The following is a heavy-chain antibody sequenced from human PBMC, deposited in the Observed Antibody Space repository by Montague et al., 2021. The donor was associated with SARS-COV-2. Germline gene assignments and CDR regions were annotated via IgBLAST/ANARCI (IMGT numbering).Heavy chain of an antibody. CDR3: AGGPAATYYYGMDV. CDR1: GGSISSGSYY. V-gene: IGHV4-61*02. CDR2: IYTSGST. J-gene: IGHJ6*02. D-gene: IGHD2-15*01. Sequence: TLSLTCTVSGGSISSGSYYWSWIRQPAGKGLEWIGRIYTSGSTNYNPSLKSRVTISVDTSKNQFSLKLSSVTAADTAVYYCAGGPAATYYYGMDVWGQGNTVTVSS.